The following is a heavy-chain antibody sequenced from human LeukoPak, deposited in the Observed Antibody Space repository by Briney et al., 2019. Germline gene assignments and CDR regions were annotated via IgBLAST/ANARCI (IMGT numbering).Heavy chain of an antibody. Sequence: SETLSLTCTVSGGSISSYYWSWIRQPAGKGLEWIGRIYTSGSTNYNPSLKSRVTMSVDTSKNQFSLKLSSVTAADTAVYYCARANYDILTSYPLPIFDYWGQGTLVTVSS. D-gene: IGHD3-9*01. V-gene: IGHV4-4*07. CDR3: ARANYDILTSYPLPIFDY. CDR2: IYTSGST. J-gene: IGHJ4*02. CDR1: GGSISSYY.